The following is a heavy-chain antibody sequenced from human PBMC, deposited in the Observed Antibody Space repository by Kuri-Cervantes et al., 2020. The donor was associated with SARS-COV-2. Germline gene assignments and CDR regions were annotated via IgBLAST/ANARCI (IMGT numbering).Heavy chain of an antibody. D-gene: IGHD2-15*01. CDR3: ARFGVKIHSCSGGSCRNRNWFDP. Sequence: GSLGLSCAVSGYSIINSYYWGWIRQPPGKGLEWIGTIYYSGTTYYNPSLKSRVTISVDTSKNQFSLKLNSVTAADTAMYYCARFGVKIHSCSGGSCRNRNWFDPWGQGTLVTVSS. J-gene: IGHJ5*02. CDR2: IYYSGTT. CDR1: GYSIINSYY. V-gene: IGHV4-38-2*01.